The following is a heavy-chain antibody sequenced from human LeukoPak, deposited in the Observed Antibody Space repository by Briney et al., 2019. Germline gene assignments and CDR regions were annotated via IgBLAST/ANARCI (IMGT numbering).Heavy chain of an antibody. Sequence: PGGSLRLSCAASGFTDNTNHMSWVRQAPGKGLEWVSIINNGDTTYYADSVKGRFTISTDNSKNTLYLQVNSLRAEDTAVYYCARARTTVTNFDYWGQGTLVTVSS. D-gene: IGHD4-17*01. CDR1: GFTDNTNH. CDR3: ARARTTVTNFDY. CDR2: INNGDTT. V-gene: IGHV3-66*01. J-gene: IGHJ4*02.